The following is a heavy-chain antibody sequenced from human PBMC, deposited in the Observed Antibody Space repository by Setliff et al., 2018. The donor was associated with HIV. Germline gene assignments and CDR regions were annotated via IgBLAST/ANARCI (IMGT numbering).Heavy chain of an antibody. Sequence: SVKVSCKASGGTFSSYAISWVRQAPGQGLAWMGGIIPIFGTANYAQKFQGRVTITADESTSTAYMELSSLRSEDTAVYYCARVGPQGTWLQPGTWYFDLWGRGTQVTVSS. D-gene: IGHD5-12*01. V-gene: IGHV1-69*13. CDR1: GGTFSSYA. CDR2: IIPIFGTA. CDR3: ARVGPQGTWLQPGTWYFDL. J-gene: IGHJ2*01.